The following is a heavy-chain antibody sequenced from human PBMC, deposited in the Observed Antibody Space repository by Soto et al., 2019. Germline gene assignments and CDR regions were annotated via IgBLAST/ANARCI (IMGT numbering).Heavy chain of an antibody. CDR2: INPSGGST. J-gene: IGHJ4*02. CDR1: GYTFTSYY. Sequence: SGYTFTSYYMHWVRHAPGQGLEWMGRINPSGGSTSYAQKFQGRVTMTRDKSTSTVYMELSSLRSEDTDVYYCARDLQGGPLESKAYYDFWSGYSLFDYWGQGTLVTVSS. V-gene: IGHV1-46*01. CDR3: ARDLQGGPLESKAYYDFWSGYSLFDY. D-gene: IGHD3-3*01.